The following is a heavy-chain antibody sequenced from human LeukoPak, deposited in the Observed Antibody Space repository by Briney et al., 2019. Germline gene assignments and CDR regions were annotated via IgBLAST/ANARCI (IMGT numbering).Heavy chain of an antibody. CDR2: IIPIFGTA. D-gene: IGHD6-19*01. Sequence: GASVKVSCKASGGTFSSYAISWVRQAPAQGLEWMGGIIPIFGTANYAQKFQGRVTITADESTSTAYMELSSLRSEDTAVYYCARVDGAVAGGFDYWGQGTLVTVSS. J-gene: IGHJ4*02. V-gene: IGHV1-69*13. CDR1: GGTFSSYA. CDR3: ARVDGAVAGGFDY.